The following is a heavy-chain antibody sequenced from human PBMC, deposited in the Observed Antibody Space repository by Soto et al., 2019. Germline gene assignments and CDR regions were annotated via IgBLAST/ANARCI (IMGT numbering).Heavy chain of an antibody. CDR3: TRDVGREILVYLHP. CDR2: INAGNGDT. J-gene: IGHJ1*01. D-gene: IGHD1-26*01. V-gene: IGHV1-3*01. Sequence: ASVKVSCKASGYTFTTYTIHWVRQAPGQSLEWMGWINAGNGDTKYSQKFQGRVNITRDTPASTAYMELSSLISEDTAIYYCTRDVGREILVYLHPWGEGTVVTVSS. CDR1: GYTFTTYT.